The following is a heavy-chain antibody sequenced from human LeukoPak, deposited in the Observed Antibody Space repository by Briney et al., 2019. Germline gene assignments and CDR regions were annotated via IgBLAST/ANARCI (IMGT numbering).Heavy chain of an antibody. Sequence: PGGSLRLSRAASGFTFSSYAMSWVRQAPGKGLEWVSAISGSGGSTYYADSVKGRFTISRDNSKNTLYLQMNSLRAEDTAVYYCAKDEIVVVVAAMFFWGQGTLVTVSS. J-gene: IGHJ4*02. D-gene: IGHD2-15*01. CDR2: ISGSGGST. V-gene: IGHV3-23*01. CDR3: AKDEIVVVVAAMFF. CDR1: GFTFSSYA.